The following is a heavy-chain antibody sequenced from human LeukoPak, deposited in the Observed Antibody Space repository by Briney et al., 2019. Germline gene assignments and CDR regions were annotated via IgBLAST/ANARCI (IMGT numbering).Heavy chain of an antibody. CDR1: GFTFSSYA. CDR2: ISGSGGST. CDR3: ALRGYSSSWYTLGY. V-gene: IGHV3-23*01. D-gene: IGHD6-13*01. Sequence: PGGSLRLSCAASGFTFSSYAMSWVRQAPGKGLDWVSAISGSGGSTYYADSVKGRFTISRDNSKNTLYLQMNSLRAEDTAVYYCALRGYSSSWYTLGYWGQGTLVTVSS. J-gene: IGHJ4*02.